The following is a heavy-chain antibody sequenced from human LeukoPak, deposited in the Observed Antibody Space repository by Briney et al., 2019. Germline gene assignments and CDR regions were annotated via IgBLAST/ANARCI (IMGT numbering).Heavy chain of an antibody. CDR3: ARPRYYYDSSGYPFDY. Sequence: ASVKVSCKASGYTFSTYDINWVRQATGQGLEWMGWMNPNSGNTGYSQKFQGRVTMTRDTSISTAYMEVSSLRSEDTAVYYCARPRYYYDSSGYPFDYWGQGTLVTVSS. CDR1: GYTFSTYD. J-gene: IGHJ4*02. V-gene: IGHV1-8*01. D-gene: IGHD3-22*01. CDR2: MNPNSGNT.